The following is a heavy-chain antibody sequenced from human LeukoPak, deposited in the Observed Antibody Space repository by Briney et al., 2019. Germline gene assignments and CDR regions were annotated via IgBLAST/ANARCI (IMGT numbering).Heavy chain of an antibody. Sequence: GGSLRLSCEVSGFSLTRYAMTCVRQAPGKGLEWIAYITGTSTTFYYADSVKGRFTIPRDNARNSLYLQMNSLTVEDTAVDYCARSLSGYDPLSAFWGHGTRVTVS. V-gene: IGHV3-48*01. CDR3: ARSLSGYDPLSAF. CDR1: GFSLTRYA. D-gene: IGHD5-12*01. J-gene: IGHJ4*01. CDR2: ITGTSTTF.